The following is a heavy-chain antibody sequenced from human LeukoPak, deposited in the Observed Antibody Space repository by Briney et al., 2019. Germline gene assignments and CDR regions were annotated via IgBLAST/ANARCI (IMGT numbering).Heavy chain of an antibody. D-gene: IGHD4-17*01. V-gene: IGHV3-7*03. Sequence: GGSLRLSCAGSGFTFSSYAMAWVRQAPGKGLEWVANIKQDGSEKYYVDSVKGRFTISRDNAKNSLFLQMNSLRAEDTAVYYCARVRYGDYGFDAFNIWGLGTMVTVSS. CDR3: ARVRYGDYGFDAFNI. CDR2: IKQDGSEK. J-gene: IGHJ3*02. CDR1: GFTFSSYA.